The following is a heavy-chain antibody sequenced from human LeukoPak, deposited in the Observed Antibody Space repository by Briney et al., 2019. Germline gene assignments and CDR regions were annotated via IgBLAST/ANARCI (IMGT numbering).Heavy chain of an antibody. V-gene: IGHV4-61*02. CDR1: GGSISSGSYY. CDR2: IYTSGST. Sequence: SETLSLTCTVSGGSISSGSYYWSWIRQPAGKGLEWIGRIYTSGSTNYNPSLKSRVTISVDTSKNQFSLKLSSVTAADTAVYYCARERDDSSTDAFDIWGQGTMVTVSS. J-gene: IGHJ3*02. CDR3: ARERDDSSTDAFDI. D-gene: IGHD5-18*01.